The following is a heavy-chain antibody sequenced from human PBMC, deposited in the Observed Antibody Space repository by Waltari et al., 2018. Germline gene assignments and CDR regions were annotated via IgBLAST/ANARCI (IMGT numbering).Heavy chain of an antibody. D-gene: IGHD3-16*01. J-gene: IGHJ6*03. Sequence: EVRLVQSGAEVKKPGESLKISCEGSGYRFTNYWIAWVRQMPGKGLEWMGLIYPADSSTRYSPSFQGQVTLSADRSINTAYLQWSSLKASDTALYYCARLRGGGEYYYFYMDVWGKGTTVTVSS. V-gene: IGHV5-51*01. CDR1: GYRFTNYW. CDR2: IYPADSST. CDR3: ARLRGGGEYYYFYMDV.